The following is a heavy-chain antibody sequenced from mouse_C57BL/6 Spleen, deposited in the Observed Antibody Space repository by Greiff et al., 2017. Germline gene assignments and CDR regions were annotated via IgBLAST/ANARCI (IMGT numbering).Heavy chain of an antibody. CDR3: ARCPITSVVAPCAY. CDR2: INPSSGYT. V-gene: IGHV1-4*01. J-gene: IGHJ3*01. Sequence: VQLQQSGAELARPGASVKMSCKASGYTFTSYTMHWVKQRPGQGLEWIGYINPSSGYTKYNQKFKDKATLTADKSSSTAYMQLSSLTAEDSAVYYCARCPITSVVAPCAYWGQGTLVTVSA. D-gene: IGHD1-1*01. CDR1: GYTFTSYT.